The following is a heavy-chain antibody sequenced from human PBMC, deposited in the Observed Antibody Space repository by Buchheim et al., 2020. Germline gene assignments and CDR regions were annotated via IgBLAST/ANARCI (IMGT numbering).Heavy chain of an antibody. CDR3: ARIPYYYYGLDV. J-gene: IGHJ6*02. D-gene: IGHD2-21*01. CDR2: IYHSGST. Sequence: QVQLQESGPGLVKPSGTLSLTCDVSGGSISSNYWWSWVRQPPGMGLEWIGEIYHSGSTNYNPSLKSRVTISVDKSNNQFSPKLTSVTAADTAVYYCARIPYYYYGLDVWGQGTT. CDR1: GGSISSNYW. V-gene: IGHV4-4*02.